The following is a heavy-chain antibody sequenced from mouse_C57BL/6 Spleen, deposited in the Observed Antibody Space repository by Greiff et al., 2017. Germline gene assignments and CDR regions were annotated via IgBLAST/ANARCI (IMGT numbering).Heavy chain of an antibody. CDR3: ARLYYRYFDV. J-gene: IGHJ1*03. V-gene: IGHV7-3*01. CDR1: GFTFTDYY. D-gene: IGHD2-12*01. Sequence: EVQGVESGGGLVQPGGSLSLSCAASGFTFTDYYMSWVRQPPVQALEWLGFIRNKANGYTTEYSASVKGRFTISRDNSQSILYLQMNALRAEDSATYSCARLYYRYFDVWGTGTTVTVSS. CDR2: IRNKANGYTT.